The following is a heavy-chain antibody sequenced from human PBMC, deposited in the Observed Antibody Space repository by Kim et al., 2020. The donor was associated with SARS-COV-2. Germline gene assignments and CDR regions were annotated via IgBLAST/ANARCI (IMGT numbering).Heavy chain of an antibody. CDR1: GFTFSSYG. J-gene: IGHJ2*01. CDR3: AREQQPAGYWYFDL. V-gene: IGHV3-33*01. CDR2: IWYDGSNK. D-gene: IGHD6-13*01. Sequence: GGSLRLSCAASGFTFSSYGMHWVRQAPGKGLEWVAVIWYDGSNKYYADSVKGRFTISRDNSKNTLYLQMNSLRAEDTAVYYCAREQQPAGYWYFDLWGRGALVTVSS.